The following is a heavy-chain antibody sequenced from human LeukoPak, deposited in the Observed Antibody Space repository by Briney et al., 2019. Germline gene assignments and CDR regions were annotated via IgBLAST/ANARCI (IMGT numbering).Heavy chain of an antibody. CDR2: IRFDESNK. CDR3: AKDQKWSGLHYFDN. D-gene: IGHD3-3*01. V-gene: IGHV3-30*02. J-gene: IGHJ4*02. Sequence: PGGSLRLSCAASGFTFSTFGMHWVRQAPGTGLEWVAFIRFDESNKHYADSVQGRFTISRDNSKNTLYLQMNSLIPEDTAVYYCAKDQKWSGLHYFDNWGQGTLVTVSS. CDR1: GFTFSTFG.